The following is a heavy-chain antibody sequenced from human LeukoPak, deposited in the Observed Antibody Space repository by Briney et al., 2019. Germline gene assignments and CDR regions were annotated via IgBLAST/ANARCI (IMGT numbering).Heavy chain of an antibody. CDR3: ARGLGGGSSSRRYFDY. V-gene: IGHV4-61*08. CDR2: IYYSGST. CDR1: GGSISSGGYY. D-gene: IGHD6-6*01. J-gene: IGHJ4*02. Sequence: SQTLSLTCTVSGGSISSGGYYWSWIRQPPGKGLEWIGYIYYSGSTNYNPSLKSRVTISVDTSKNQFSLELSSVTAADTAVYYCARGLGGGSSSRRYFDYWGQGTLVTVSS.